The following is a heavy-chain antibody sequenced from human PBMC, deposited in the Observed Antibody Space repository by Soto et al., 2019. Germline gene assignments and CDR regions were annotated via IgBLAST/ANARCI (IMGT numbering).Heavy chain of an antibody. D-gene: IGHD6-6*01. Sequence: QVQLQQWGAGLLKPSETLSLTCAVYGGSFSGYYWSWIRQPPGKGLEWIGEINHSGSTNYNPSLKSRVTIPVDTSKNQFSRKLSSVTAADTAVYYCARVTRSSSSAFDIWGQGTMVTVSS. J-gene: IGHJ3*02. CDR3: ARVTRSSSSAFDI. V-gene: IGHV4-34*01. CDR2: INHSGST. CDR1: GGSFSGYY.